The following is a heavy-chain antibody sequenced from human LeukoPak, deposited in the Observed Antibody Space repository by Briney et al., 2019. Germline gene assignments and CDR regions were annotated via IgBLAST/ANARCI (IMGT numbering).Heavy chain of an antibody. Sequence: PGGSLRLSCADSGFTFSSYWMSWVRQAPGKGLEWVGRIKSKTDGGTPDYAAPVKGRFTISRDDSKNTLYLQMNSLKTEDTAVYYCTGVSRSSWYDYWGQGTLVTVSS. CDR3: TGVSRSSWYDY. D-gene: IGHD6-13*01. J-gene: IGHJ4*02. CDR1: GFTFSSYW. V-gene: IGHV3-15*01. CDR2: IKSKTDGGTP.